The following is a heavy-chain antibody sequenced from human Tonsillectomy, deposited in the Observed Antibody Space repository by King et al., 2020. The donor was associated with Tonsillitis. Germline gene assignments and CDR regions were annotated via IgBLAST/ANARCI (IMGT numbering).Heavy chain of an antibody. CDR1: GFTFSSYS. Sequence: VQLVESGGGLVKPGGSLTLSCAASGFTFSSYSMNWVRQAPGKGLEWVSFISSSSLYIYYADSMKGRFTISSDNAKNSLYLQMNSLRAEDTAVYYCARALNYYYYYMDVWGKGTTVTVSS. CDR2: ISSSSLYI. J-gene: IGHJ6*03. CDR3: ARALNYYYYYMDV. V-gene: IGHV3-21*01.